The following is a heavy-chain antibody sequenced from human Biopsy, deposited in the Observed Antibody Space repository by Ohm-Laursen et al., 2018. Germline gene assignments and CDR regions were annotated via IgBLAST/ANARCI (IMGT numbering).Heavy chain of an antibody. J-gene: IGHJ2*01. CDR1: GFTFGHYA. Sequence: SLRLSCSASGFTFGHYAMHRVRQAPGKGLEWISLIWYDGTNEDYADSVKGRFTISRDNSKNTLYLQINTLTLEDTAFYYCARGHSSGWYGYFDVWGRGTLVTVSS. V-gene: IGHV3-33*04. CDR2: IWYDGTNE. D-gene: IGHD6-19*01. CDR3: ARGHSSGWYGYFDV.